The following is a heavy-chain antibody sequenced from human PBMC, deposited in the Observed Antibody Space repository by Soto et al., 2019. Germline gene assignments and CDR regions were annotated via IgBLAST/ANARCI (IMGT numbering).Heavy chain of an antibody. D-gene: IGHD3-10*01. J-gene: IGHJ4*02. CDR1: GFTFSSYG. Sequence: QVQLVEAGGGVVQPGRSLRLSCVASGFTFSSYGIHWVRQAPGKGLEWVAVIWYDGSDKYDADSVKGRFTISRDNSDNTLYLQMNSLRAEDTAVYYCARERVTMVRGDLDHWGQGTLVTVSS. CDR2: IWYDGSDK. V-gene: IGHV3-33*01. CDR3: ARERVTMVRGDLDH.